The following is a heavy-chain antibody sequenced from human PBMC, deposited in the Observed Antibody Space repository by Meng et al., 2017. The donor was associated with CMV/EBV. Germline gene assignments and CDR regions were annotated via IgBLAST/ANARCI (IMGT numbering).Heavy chain of an antibody. Sequence: TCTAGGGPMGRGGYCCAWIRQHPEKGRDWIGYSYSDGTTHYNPSLRSRLSISVDTSKNVFFLKLNSVTAADTAVYLCARQSPDNWFDPWGQGALVTVSS. CDR1: GGPMGRGGYC. V-gene: IGHV4-31*03. CDR3: ARQSPDNWFDP. J-gene: IGHJ5*02. CDR2: SYSDGTT.